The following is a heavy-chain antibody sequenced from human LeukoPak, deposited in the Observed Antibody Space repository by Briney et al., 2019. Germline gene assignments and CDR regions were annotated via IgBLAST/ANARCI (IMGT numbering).Heavy chain of an antibody. CDR3: AKDVGWELLYYFGY. J-gene: IGHJ4*02. CDR2: IYSGGST. CDR1: GFTVSSNY. D-gene: IGHD1-26*01. V-gene: IGHV3-66*02. Sequence: GGSLRLSCAASGFTVSSNYMSWVRQAPGKGLEWVSVIYSGGSTYYADSVKGRFTISRDNSKNTLYLQMNSLRAEDTAVYYCAKDVGWELLYYFGYWGQGTLVTVSS.